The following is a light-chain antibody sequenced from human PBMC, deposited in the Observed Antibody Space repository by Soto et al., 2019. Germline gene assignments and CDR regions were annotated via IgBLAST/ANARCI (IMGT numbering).Light chain of an antibody. Sequence: EIVLTQSPATLSLSPGERATLSCRASQSVSSYLAWYQQKPGQAPRLLSYDASNRATGIPARFSGSGSGTDFTLTISSLETEEFAVYYCQQRSNWLTFGGGTKVEIK. J-gene: IGKJ4*01. CDR1: QSVSSY. CDR3: QQRSNWLT. CDR2: DAS. V-gene: IGKV3-11*01.